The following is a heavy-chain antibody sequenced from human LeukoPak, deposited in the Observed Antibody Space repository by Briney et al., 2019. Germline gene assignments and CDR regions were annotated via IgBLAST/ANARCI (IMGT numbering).Heavy chain of an antibody. CDR1: GFTFDDYG. V-gene: IGHV3-20*04. D-gene: IGHD3-16*01. J-gene: IGHJ4*02. Sequence: AGGSLRLSCAASGFTFDDYGMSWVRQAPGKGLEWVSGIDRNGDSTGYADSVEGRFTISRDNAKNSLYLQMDSLRAEDTAVYYCASSWGSAIDFWGQGTLVTVSS. CDR3: ASSWGSAIDF. CDR2: IDRNGDST.